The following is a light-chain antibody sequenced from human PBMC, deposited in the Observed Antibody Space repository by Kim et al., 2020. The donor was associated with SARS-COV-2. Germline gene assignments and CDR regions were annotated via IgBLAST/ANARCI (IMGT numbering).Light chain of an antibody. J-gene: IGKJ4*01. Sequence: EIVLTQSPSTLSLSPGERAALSVRASQSVSSSHLACYQQKPGQAPRLLIYVASSRAPGIPDRFSGSGSGTDFTLTITRLEPGVFAVYYCRQYGTLPLSFGGGPKL. CDR1: QSVSSSH. V-gene: IGKV3-20*01. CDR2: VAS. CDR3: RQYGTLPLS.